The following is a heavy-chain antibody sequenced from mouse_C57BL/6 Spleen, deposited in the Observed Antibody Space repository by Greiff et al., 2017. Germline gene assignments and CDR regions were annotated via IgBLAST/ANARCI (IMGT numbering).Heavy chain of an antibody. CDR1: GYTFTSYW. CDR2: IYPGNSDT. Sequence: VQLQQSGTVLARPGASVKMSCKTSGYTFTSYWMHWVKQRPGQGLEWIGAIYPGNSDTSYNQKFKGKAKLTAVTSASTAYLELSSLTNEDSAVYYCTRYDSNPGGYFDDWGQGTTLTVS. D-gene: IGHD2-5*01. V-gene: IGHV1-5*01. CDR3: TRYDSNPGGYFDD. J-gene: IGHJ2*01.